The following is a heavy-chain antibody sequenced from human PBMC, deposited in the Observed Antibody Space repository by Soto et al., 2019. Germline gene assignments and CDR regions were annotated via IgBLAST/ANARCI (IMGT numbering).Heavy chain of an antibody. Sequence: QVQLQESGPGVMKPSGTLSLTCTVSGDSISSIKWWRWVRQPPGERLEWIGEAFHSGTANYNPSLKSRLTFSADTSKNQFSLKLTSVTAADTAVYYCASASGDYLVLGGYYLDSWGQGTLVTVSS. CDR1: GDSISSIKW. CDR3: ASASGDYLVLGGYYLDS. D-gene: IGHD4-17*01. J-gene: IGHJ4*02. CDR2: AFHSGTA. V-gene: IGHV4-4*02.